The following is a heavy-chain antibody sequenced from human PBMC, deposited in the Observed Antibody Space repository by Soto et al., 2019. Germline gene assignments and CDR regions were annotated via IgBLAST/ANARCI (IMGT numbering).Heavy chain of an antibody. V-gene: IGHV1-69*12. Sequence: QVQLVQSGAEVKKPGSSVKVSCKASGGTFSSYAISWVRQAPGQGLEWMGGIIPIFGTANYAQKFQGRVTITADESTSTAYMELSSLRSEDTAVYYCARGGIVVVVAATRDAFDIWGQGTMVTVSS. D-gene: IGHD2-15*01. CDR2: IIPIFGTA. J-gene: IGHJ3*02. CDR1: GGTFSSYA. CDR3: ARGGIVVVVAATRDAFDI.